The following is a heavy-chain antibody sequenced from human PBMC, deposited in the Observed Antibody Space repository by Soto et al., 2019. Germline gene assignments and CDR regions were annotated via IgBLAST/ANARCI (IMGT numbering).Heavy chain of an antibody. D-gene: IGHD3-10*01. CDR1: GAPFSSYA. Sequence: VKVSCKAPGAPFSSYAMSWVRQAPRQGLEWMGGIIPIFGIANYAQKFRGRVTITAHKSTSTPFMELSSLRSEHTAVYYCARAFHGELTYAFDIWDQGTMVTVSS. CDR2: IIPIFGIA. J-gene: IGHJ3*02. CDR3: ARAFHGELTYAFDI. V-gene: IGHV1-69*10.